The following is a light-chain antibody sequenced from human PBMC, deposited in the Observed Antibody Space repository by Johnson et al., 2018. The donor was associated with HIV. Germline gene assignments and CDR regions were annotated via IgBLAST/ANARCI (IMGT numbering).Light chain of an antibody. V-gene: IGLV1-51*02. CDR3: GTWDTRLSVLYV. Sequence: QSVLTQPPSVSAAPGQKVTIPCSGSSSNIGKNSVSWYQQLPGTAPKLLIYESNKRPSGIPDRFSGSKSGTSATLGITGLQTGDEADYYCGTWDTRLSVLYVFGTWTKVTVL. J-gene: IGLJ1*01. CDR1: SSNIGKNS. CDR2: ESN.